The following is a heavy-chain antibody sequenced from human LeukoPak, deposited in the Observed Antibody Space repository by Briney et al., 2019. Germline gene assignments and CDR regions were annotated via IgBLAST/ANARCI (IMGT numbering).Heavy chain of an antibody. Sequence: SETLSLTCTVSGYSVSSGYFWGWIRQPPGKGLEWIGSVYYSGSTYYNPSLKSRVTISVDTSKNQFSLKVSSVTAADTAMYYRATTFGRSYYYDSSGIGNWGQGTLVTVSS. CDR2: VYYSGST. J-gene: IGHJ4*02. CDR1: GYSVSSGYF. CDR3: ATTFGRSYYYDSSGIGN. D-gene: IGHD3-22*01. V-gene: IGHV4-38-2*02.